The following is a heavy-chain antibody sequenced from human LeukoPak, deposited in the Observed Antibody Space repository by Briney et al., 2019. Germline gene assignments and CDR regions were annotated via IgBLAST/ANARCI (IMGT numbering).Heavy chain of an antibody. CDR1: GFTFSSYW. Sequence: GGSLRLSCAASGFTFSSYWMHWVRQAPGKGLVWVSRIKSDGSTTTYADSVKGRFSISRDNAKNTLYLQMNSLRAEDTAVYYCARVVDTHFDYWGQGTLVTVSS. J-gene: IGHJ4*02. CDR2: IKSDGSTT. CDR3: ARVVDTHFDY. D-gene: IGHD5-18*01. V-gene: IGHV3-74*01.